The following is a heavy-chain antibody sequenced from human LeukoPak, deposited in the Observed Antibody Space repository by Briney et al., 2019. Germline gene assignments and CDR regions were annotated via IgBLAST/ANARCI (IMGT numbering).Heavy chain of an antibody. CDR1: SGSISSYY. Sequence: SETLSLTCTVSSGSISSYYWSWIRQPPGKGLEWIGYIYYSGSTNYNPSLKSRVTISVDTSKNQFSLKLSSVTAADTAVYYCARDNGDGYFDYWGQGTLVTVSS. J-gene: IGHJ4*02. CDR2: IYYSGST. CDR3: ARDNGDGYFDY. V-gene: IGHV4-59*01. D-gene: IGHD4-17*01.